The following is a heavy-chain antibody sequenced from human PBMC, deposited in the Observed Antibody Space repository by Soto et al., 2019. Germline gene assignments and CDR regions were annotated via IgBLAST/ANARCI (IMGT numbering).Heavy chain of an antibody. CDR3: ARDPNRGHFDY. CDR1: GGSFSGYY. Sequence: SETLSLTCAVYGGSFSGYYWSWIRQPPGKGLEWIGEINHSGSTNYNPSLKSRVTISVDTSKNQFSLKLSSVTAADTAVYYCARDPNRGHFDYWGQGTLVTVSS. CDR2: INHSGST. J-gene: IGHJ4*02. V-gene: IGHV4-34*01.